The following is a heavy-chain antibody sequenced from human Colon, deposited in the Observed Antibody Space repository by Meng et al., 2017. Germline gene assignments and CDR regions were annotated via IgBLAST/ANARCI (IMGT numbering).Heavy chain of an antibody. V-gene: IGHV4-59*08. Sequence: QLQPQEWAPVLVESSVVLCLTCTGSGGSSGSYYWCWIRHPPGKVQGWIGYIYYSGSTNYNPSLKSRVTISVDTSKNQFSLKLSSVTAADTAVYYCARHFINWFDPWGQGTLVTVSS. CDR2: IYYSGST. CDR3: ARHFINWFDP. J-gene: IGHJ5*02. CDR1: GGSSGSYY.